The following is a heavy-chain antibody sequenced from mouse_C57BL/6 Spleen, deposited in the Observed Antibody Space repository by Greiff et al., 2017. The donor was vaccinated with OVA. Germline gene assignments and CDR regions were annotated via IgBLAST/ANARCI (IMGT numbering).Heavy chain of an antibody. V-gene: IGHV1-53*01. CDR3: ARDPYYYGSTYYAMDY. Sequence: QVQLQQPGTELVKPGASVKLSCKASGYTFTSYWMHWVKQRPGQGLEWIGNINPSNGGTNYNEKFKSKATLTVDKSSSTAYMQLSSLTSEDSAVYYCARDPYYYGSTYYAMDYWGQGTSVTVSS. CDR2: INPSNGGT. CDR1: GYTFTSYW. J-gene: IGHJ4*01. D-gene: IGHD1-1*01.